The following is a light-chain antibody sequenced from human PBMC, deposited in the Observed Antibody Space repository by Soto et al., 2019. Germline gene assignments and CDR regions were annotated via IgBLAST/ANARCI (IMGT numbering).Light chain of an antibody. CDR3: QQYNDLST. Sequence: DIQMTQSPSTLSASVGDRVTITCRASQSISIWLAWYQQKPGKAPKLLIYKASSLESGVPSRFSGSGSGTEITLTISSLQADDFATYYCQQYNDLSTFGGGTKVDIK. J-gene: IGKJ4*01. V-gene: IGKV1-5*03. CDR1: QSISIW. CDR2: KAS.